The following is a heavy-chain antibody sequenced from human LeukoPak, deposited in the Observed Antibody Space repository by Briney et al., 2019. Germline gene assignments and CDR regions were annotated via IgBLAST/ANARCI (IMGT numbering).Heavy chain of an antibody. CDR1: GFTFSSYS. CDR2: ISSSSSYI. Sequence: GGSPRLSCAASGFTFSSYSMNWVRQAPGKGLEWVSSISSSSSYIYYADSVKGRFTISRDNAKNSLYLQMNSLRAEDTAVYYCARDFNGWFDPWGQGTPVSSSS. J-gene: IGHJ5*02. CDR3: ARDFNGWFDP. V-gene: IGHV3-21*01.